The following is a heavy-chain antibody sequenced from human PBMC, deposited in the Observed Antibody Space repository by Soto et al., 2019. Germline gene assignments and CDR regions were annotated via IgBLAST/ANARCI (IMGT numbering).Heavy chain of an antibody. V-gene: IGHV3-23*01. CDR3: AKDLWVSSRWVAGVFGY. Sequence: GGSLRLSCAASGFTFSSYAMSWVRQAPGKGLEWVSAISGSGGSTHYADSVKGRFTISRDNSKNTLYLQMNSLRAEDTAVYYCAKDLWVSSRWVAGVFGYWGQGTLVTVSS. D-gene: IGHD6-19*01. CDR2: ISGSGGST. CDR1: GFTFSSYA. J-gene: IGHJ4*02.